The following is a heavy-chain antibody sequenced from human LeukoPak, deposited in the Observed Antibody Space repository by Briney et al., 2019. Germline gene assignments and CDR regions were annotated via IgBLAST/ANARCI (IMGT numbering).Heavy chain of an antibody. CDR1: GGTFSSYA. Sequence: ASVKVSCKASGGTFSSYAIIWVRQAPGQGLEWMGGIIPIFGTANYAQKFQGRVTITTDESTRTAYMELRRLTSDDTAVYYCARDCLGVGATAPSWFDPWGQGTLVTVSS. CDR2: IIPIFGTA. J-gene: IGHJ5*02. CDR3: ARDCLGVGATAPSWFDP. D-gene: IGHD1-26*01. V-gene: IGHV1-69*05.